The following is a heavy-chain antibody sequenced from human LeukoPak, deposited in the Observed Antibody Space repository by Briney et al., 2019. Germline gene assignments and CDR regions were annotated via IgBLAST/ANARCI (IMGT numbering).Heavy chain of an antibody. Sequence: ASVKVSCKASGYTFTSYAMHWVRQAPGRRLEWMGWINAGNGNTKYSQKFQGRVTITRDTSASTAYMELSSLRSEDTAVYYCAIPGGYDSWYFDYWGQGTLVTVSS. V-gene: IGHV1-3*01. CDR3: AIPGGYDSWYFDY. D-gene: IGHD5-12*01. J-gene: IGHJ4*02. CDR1: GYTFTSYA. CDR2: INAGNGNT.